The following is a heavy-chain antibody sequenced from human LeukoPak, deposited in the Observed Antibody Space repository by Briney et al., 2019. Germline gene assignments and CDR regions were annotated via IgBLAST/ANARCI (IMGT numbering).Heavy chain of an antibody. CDR3: AEDQKLQPFHY. D-gene: IGHD1-1*01. V-gene: IGHV3-23*01. CDR1: GFTFSSYA. J-gene: IGHJ4*02. Sequence: PGGSLRLSCAASGFTFSSYAMSWVRQAPGKGLEWDSAISGSGDSTYYADSVKGRFTISRDNSKNTLYLQMNSLRAEDTSVYYCAEDQKLQPFHYWGQGTLVTVSS. CDR2: ISGSGDST.